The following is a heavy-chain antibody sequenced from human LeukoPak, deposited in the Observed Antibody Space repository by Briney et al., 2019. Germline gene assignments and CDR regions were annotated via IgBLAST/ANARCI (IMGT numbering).Heavy chain of an antibody. D-gene: IGHD3-16*02. CDR3: ARAYQRLGGLSFPDS. V-gene: IGHV7-4-1*02. J-gene: IGHJ5*01. CDR2: INPNTGNP. CDR1: GYTFTNYA. Sequence: ASVKVSCKASGYTFTNYAMNWVRQAPGQGLEWMGWINPNTGNPTYAQGLTGRFVFSLDTSVTTTYLQISGLKAEDTAVYYCARAYQRLGGLSFPDSWGQGTLVTVSS.